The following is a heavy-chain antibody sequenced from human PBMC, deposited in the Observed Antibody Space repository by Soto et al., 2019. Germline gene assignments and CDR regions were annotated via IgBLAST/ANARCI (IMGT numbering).Heavy chain of an antibody. CDR3: GKDSRGVTTGGD. CDR1: GFTFSSYA. J-gene: IGHJ4*02. V-gene: IGHV3-23*01. Sequence: EVQLLESGGGLVQPGGSLRLSCAASGFTFSSYAMSWVRQAPGKGLEWVSAISGSGGSTYYADSVKGRFTIPKDNSKNPEDSKMNSRGAGDTAVYYSGKDSRGVTTGGDWGQGTLVTVSS. D-gene: IGHD2-21*02. CDR2: ISGSGGST.